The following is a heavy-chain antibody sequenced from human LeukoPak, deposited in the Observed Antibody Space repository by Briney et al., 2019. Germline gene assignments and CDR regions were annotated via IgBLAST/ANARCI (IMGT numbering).Heavy chain of an antibody. CDR1: GGSFSGYY. J-gene: IGHJ4*02. Sequence: SETLSLTCAVYGGSFSGYYWSWIRQPPGKGLEWIGEINHSGSTNYNPSLKSRVTISVDTSKNQFSLKLTSVTAADTAVYYCASPRADRSTWYAVDYWGQGTLVTVSS. D-gene: IGHD2/OR15-2a*01. CDR3: ASPRADRSTWYAVDY. CDR2: INHSGST. V-gene: IGHV4-34*01.